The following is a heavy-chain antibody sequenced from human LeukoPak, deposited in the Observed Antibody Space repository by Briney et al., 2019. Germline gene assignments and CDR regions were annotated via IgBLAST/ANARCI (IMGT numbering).Heavy chain of an antibody. Sequence: ASVKVSCKASGYPFTTYGFSWMRQAPGQGLEWMGIIAYNGNTYYAENLQGRVTMTTDSSTNTAYMELRNLRSEDTAVYYCARYSSNWYLYAYWGQGTLVTVYS. J-gene: IGHJ4*02. CDR2: IAYNGNT. CDR3: ARYSSNWYLYAY. CDR1: GYPFTTYG. D-gene: IGHD6-13*01. V-gene: IGHV1-18*01.